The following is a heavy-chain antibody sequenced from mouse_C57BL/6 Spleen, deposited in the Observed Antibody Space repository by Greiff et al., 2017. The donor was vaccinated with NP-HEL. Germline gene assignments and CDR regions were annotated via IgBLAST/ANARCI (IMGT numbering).Heavy chain of an antibody. CDR3: ARLDYGSSYNYFDY. Sequence: DVMLVESGGGLAKPGGSLKLSCAASGFTFSDYGMHWVRQAPEKGLEWVAYISSGSSTIYYADTVKGRFTISRDNAKNTLFLQMTSLRSEDTAMYYCARLDYGSSYNYFDYWGQGTTLTVSS. D-gene: IGHD1-1*01. CDR1: GFTFSDYG. CDR2: ISSGSSTI. J-gene: IGHJ2*01. V-gene: IGHV5-17*01.